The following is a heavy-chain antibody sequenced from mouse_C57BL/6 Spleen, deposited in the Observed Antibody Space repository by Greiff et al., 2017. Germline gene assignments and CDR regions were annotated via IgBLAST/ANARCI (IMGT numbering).Heavy chain of an antibody. J-gene: IGHJ2*01. CDR3: ARYYYGSSPSIDY. D-gene: IGHD1-1*01. CDR2: IYPGDGDT. CDR1: GYAFSSYW. V-gene: IGHV1-80*01. Sequence: VQLQQSGAELVKPGASVKISCKASGYAFSSYWMNWVKQRPGKGLEWIGRIYPGDGDTNYNGKFKGKATLTADKSSSTAYMQLSSLTSEDSAVYFCARYYYGSSPSIDYWGQGTTLTVSS.